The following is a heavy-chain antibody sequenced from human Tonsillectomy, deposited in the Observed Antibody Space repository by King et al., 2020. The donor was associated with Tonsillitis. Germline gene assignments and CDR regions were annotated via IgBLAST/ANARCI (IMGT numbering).Heavy chain of an antibody. V-gene: IGHV3-33*05. Sequence: VQLVESGGGVVQPGRSLRLSCAASGFSFSSYGIHWVRQAPGKGLDWVADISYDGSNKFYAESVRGRFTISRDNSENTLYLEMNSLRAEDTAVYYCARSYYDILTGYSSFDDWGQGTLVTVSS. CDR2: ISYDGSNK. J-gene: IGHJ4*02. CDR3: ARSYYDILTGYSSFDD. D-gene: IGHD3-9*01. CDR1: GFSFSSYG.